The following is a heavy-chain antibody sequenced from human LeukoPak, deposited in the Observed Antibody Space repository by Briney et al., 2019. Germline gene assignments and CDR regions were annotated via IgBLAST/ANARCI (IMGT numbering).Heavy chain of an antibody. V-gene: IGHV4-39*07. CDR1: GGSISSSSSY. CDR2: IYYSGST. D-gene: IGHD6-13*01. CDR3: ARENSNSWYLDY. Sequence: SETLSLTCTVSGGSISSSSSYWGWIRQPPGKGLEWIGNIYYSGSTYYNPSLKSRVTISVDTSKNQFSLKLSSVTAADTAVYYCARENSNSWYLDYWGQGTLVTVSS. J-gene: IGHJ4*02.